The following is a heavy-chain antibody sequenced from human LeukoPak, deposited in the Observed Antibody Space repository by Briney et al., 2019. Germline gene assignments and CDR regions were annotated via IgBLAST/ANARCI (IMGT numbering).Heavy chain of an antibody. CDR2: ITSDGSSP. V-gene: IGHV3-74*01. CDR3: VRDTGGDEAFDI. Sequence: GGSLRLSCAASGFTFSTSWMHWVRQAPGKGPVWVSRITSDGSSPTYADSVKGRFTISRDNAKKTLFLEMNSLRVEDTALYYCVRDTGGDEAFDIWGQGTMVTVSS. CDR1: GFTFSTSW. J-gene: IGHJ3*02. D-gene: IGHD3-16*01.